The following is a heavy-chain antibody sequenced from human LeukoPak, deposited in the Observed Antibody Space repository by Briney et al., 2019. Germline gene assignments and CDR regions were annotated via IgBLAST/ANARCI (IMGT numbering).Heavy chain of an antibody. D-gene: IGHD5-18*01. V-gene: IGHV1-69*04. CDR2: IIPILGIA. J-gene: IGHJ4*02. CDR3: ARDRRTRGYSYGGLFDY. Sequence: SVKVSCKASGGTFSSYAISWVRQAPGQGLEWMGRIIPILGIANYAQKFQGRVTITADKSTSTAYMELSSLRSDDTAVYYCARDRRTRGYSYGGLFDYWGQGTLVTVSS. CDR1: GGTFSSYA.